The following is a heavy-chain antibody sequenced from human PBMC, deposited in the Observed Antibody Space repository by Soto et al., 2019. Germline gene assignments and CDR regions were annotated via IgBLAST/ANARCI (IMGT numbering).Heavy chain of an antibody. V-gene: IGHV2-5*02. CDR3: AHSRGFGEPDAFDI. CDR1: GFSLSTSGVG. D-gene: IGHD3-10*01. Sequence: QITLKESGPTLVKPTQTLTLTCTFSGFSLSTSGVGVGWIRQPPGKALEWLALIYWDDDKRYSPSLKSRLTITKDTSKNQVVLTMTNMDPVDTATYYGAHSRGFGEPDAFDIWGQGTMVTVSS. J-gene: IGHJ3*02. CDR2: IYWDDDK.